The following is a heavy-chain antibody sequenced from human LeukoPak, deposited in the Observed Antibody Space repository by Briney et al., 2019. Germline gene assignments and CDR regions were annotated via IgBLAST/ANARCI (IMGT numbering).Heavy chain of an antibody. V-gene: IGHV3-30*18. CDR1: GFTFSSYG. D-gene: IGHD6-19*01. CDR2: ISYDGSNK. CDR3: ANPQGVAVAGIGGFDY. Sequence: GGSLRLSCAASGFTFSSYGMHWVRQAPGKGLEWVAVISYDGSNKYYADSVKGRFTISRDNSKNTLYLQMNSLRAEDTAVYYCANPQGVAVAGIGGFDYWGQGTLVTVSS. J-gene: IGHJ4*02.